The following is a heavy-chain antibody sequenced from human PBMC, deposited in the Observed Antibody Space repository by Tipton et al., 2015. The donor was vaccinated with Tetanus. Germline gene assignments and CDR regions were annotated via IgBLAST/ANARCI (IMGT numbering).Heavy chain of an antibody. Sequence: AASGFIFSSYGIHWVRQAPGKGLEWLAVSWHDGTDKYYADSVKGRFTISRDNSKNTLYLQMNSLRAEDTALYYCAREADCSGGSCFSGDFDTWGQGTQVTVSS. CDR2: SWHDGTDK. V-gene: IGHV3-33*01. CDR3: AREADCSGGSCFSGDFDT. J-gene: IGHJ4*02. D-gene: IGHD2-15*01. CDR1: GFIFSSYG.